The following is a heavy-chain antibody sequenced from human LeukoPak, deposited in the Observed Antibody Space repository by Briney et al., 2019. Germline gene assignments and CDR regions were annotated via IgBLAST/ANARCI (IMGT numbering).Heavy chain of an antibody. CDR1: GFTFISYG. CDR2: ISYDGSNK. D-gene: IGHD5-12*01. V-gene: IGHV3-30*03. Sequence: PGGSLRLSCAASGFTFISYGMHWVRQAPGKGLEWVAVISYDGSNKYYADSVKGRFTISRDNSKNTLCLQLNSLRAEDTAVYYCARNENSGWGYFDYWGQGTLVTVSS. CDR3: ARNENSGWGYFDY. J-gene: IGHJ4*02.